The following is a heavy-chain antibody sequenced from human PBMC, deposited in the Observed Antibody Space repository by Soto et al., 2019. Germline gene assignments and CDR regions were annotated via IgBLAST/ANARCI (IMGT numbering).Heavy chain of an antibody. J-gene: IGHJ4*02. Sequence: ASVKVSCKASGYTFTGYYMPWVRQAPGQGLEWMGWINPNSGGTNYAQKFQGWVTMTRDTSISTAYMELSRLRSDDTAVYYCARELVVPAAMGFDYWGQGTLVTVSS. CDR1: GYTFTGYY. V-gene: IGHV1-2*04. D-gene: IGHD2-2*01. CDR2: INPNSGGT. CDR3: ARELVVPAAMGFDY.